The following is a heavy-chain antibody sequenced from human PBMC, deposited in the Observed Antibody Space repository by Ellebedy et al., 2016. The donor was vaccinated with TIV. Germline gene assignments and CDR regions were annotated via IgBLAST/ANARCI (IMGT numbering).Heavy chain of an antibody. CDR1: GFTFSSYA. D-gene: IGHD3-10*01. CDR3: ARDYYGSGSYSSD. V-gene: IGHV3-30-3*01. CDR2: ISYDGSNK. J-gene: IGHJ4*02. Sequence: GESLKISCAASGFTFSSYAMHWVRQAPGKGLEWVAVISYDGSNKYYADAVKGRFNISRENSKNTLYLQMNSLRAEDTAVYYCARDYYGSGSYSSDWGQGTLVTVSS.